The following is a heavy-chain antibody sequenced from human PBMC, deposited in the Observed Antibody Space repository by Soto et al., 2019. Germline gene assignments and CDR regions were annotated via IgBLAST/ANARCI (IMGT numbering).Heavy chain of an antibody. CDR3: ARFPSYYDILTGYYNEYYYMDV. CDR1: GGSIISYY. V-gene: IGHV4-59*01. CDR2: IYYSGST. J-gene: IGHJ6*03. D-gene: IGHD3-9*01. Sequence: PSETLCLTCTVAGGSIISYYWSWIRQPPGKGLEWIGYIYYSGSTNYNPSLKSRVTISVDTSKNQFSLKLSSVTAADTAVYYCARFPSYYDILTGYYNEYYYMDVWGKGTTVTVS.